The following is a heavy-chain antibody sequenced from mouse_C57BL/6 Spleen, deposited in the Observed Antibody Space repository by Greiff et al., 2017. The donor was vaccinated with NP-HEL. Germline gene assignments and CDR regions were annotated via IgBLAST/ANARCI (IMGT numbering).Heavy chain of an antibody. Sequence: EVQLVESGGDLVKPGGSLKLSCAASGFTFSSYGMSWVRQTPDKRLEWVATISSGGSYTYYPDSVKGRFTISRANAKNTLYLQMSSLKSEDTAMYYCARHYYGSSYWYFDVWGTGTTVTVSS. CDR3: ARHYYGSSYWYFDV. V-gene: IGHV5-6*01. CDR2: ISSGGSYT. D-gene: IGHD1-1*01. CDR1: GFTFSSYG. J-gene: IGHJ1*03.